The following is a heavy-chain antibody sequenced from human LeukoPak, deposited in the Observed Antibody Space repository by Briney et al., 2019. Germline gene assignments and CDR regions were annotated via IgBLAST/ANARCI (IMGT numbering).Heavy chain of an antibody. J-gene: IGHJ4*02. CDR3: AKDAHYDILTGYYDY. V-gene: IGHV3-23*01. CDR1: GFTFSSYA. Sequence: GGSLRLSCAASGFTFSSYAMSWVRQAPGKGLEWVSTLSGSGARTYYADSVKGRFTVSRDTSKNTLYLQTNSLRAEDTALYYCAKDAHYDILTGYYDYWGQGTLVTVSS. D-gene: IGHD3-9*01. CDR2: LSGSGART.